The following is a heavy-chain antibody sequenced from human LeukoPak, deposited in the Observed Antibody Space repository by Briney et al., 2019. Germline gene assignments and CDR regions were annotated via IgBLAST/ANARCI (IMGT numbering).Heavy chain of an antibody. CDR1: GFTFSSYA. V-gene: IGHV3-23*01. D-gene: IGHD5-18*01. J-gene: IGHJ4*02. Sequence: PGGSLRLSCAASGFTFSSYAMSWVRQAPGKGLEWVSTISGSGGSTYYADSVKGRFTISRDNSKNTLYLQMNSLRAEDTAVYYCAKDRRYSYGSFDYWGQGTLVTVSS. CDR3: AKDRRYSYGSFDY. CDR2: ISGSGGST.